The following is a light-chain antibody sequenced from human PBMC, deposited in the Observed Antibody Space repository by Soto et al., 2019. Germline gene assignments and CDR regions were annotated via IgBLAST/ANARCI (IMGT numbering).Light chain of an antibody. V-gene: IGKV1-27*01. CDR1: QGIKNY. J-gene: IGKJ4*01. CDR3: QRYYNAPFT. CDR2: AAS. Sequence: DIQVTQYPSSLSASVGDRVTITCRASQGIKNYLAWYQQKPGEIPKLLIYAASTLESGIPPRFSGSGSGTDFTLTINNLQPADVATYYCQRYYNAPFTFGGGTKVEIK.